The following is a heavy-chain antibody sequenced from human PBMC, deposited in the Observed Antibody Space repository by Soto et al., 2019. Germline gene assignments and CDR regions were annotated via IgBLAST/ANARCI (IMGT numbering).Heavy chain of an antibody. Sequence: QVQLVQSGAEVKKPGASVKVSCKVSGHTLSELSIYWVRQAPGKGLEWRGGFDPEVGKTIYTQKVQGRVTMSEDKSTDTAYLELRSLRFEDTAIYYCTTDSRGGAYGSVDVWGQGTNVTVSS. CDR1: GHTLSELS. V-gene: IGHV1-24*01. CDR2: FDPEVGKT. D-gene: IGHD4-17*01. CDR3: TTDSRGGAYGSVDV. J-gene: IGHJ6*02.